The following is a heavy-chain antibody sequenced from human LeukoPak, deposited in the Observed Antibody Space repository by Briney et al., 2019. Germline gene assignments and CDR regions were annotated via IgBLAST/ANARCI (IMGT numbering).Heavy chain of an antibody. CDR1: GFSFNNFD. CDR2: IGDEVVHK. V-gene: IGHV3-30*02. Sequence: GGSLRLSCAASGFSFNNFDMHWVRQPPGKGLEWVSFIGDEVVHKYYPDSVKGRFTITKDNSKATWYLQMNSLRPEDTVVYYCAKDLHGGYTSDYWGQGNLVTVFS. J-gene: IGHJ4*02. CDR3: AKDLHGGYTSDY. D-gene: IGHD5-18*01.